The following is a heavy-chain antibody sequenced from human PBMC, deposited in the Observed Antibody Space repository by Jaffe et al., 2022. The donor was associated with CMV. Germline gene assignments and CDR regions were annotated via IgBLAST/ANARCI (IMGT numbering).Heavy chain of an antibody. J-gene: IGHJ4*02. CDR1: GFTFSTYA. CDR2: MSESGGST. CDR3: ARGRAAAGTYFDY. D-gene: IGHD6-13*01. V-gene: IGHV3-23*01. Sequence: EVQLLESGGGLIQPGGSLRLSCEASGFTFSTYAMSWVRQSPGKGLEWVSGMSESGGSTYYADSVKGRFNISRDNSKNTLYLQTNSLRVEDTAVYYCARGRAAAGTYFDYWGQGSLVTVSS.